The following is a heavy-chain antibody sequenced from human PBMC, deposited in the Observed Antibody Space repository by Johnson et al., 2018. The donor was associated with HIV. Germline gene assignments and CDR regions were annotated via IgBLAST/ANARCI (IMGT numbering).Heavy chain of an antibody. V-gene: IGHV3-72*01. CDR1: GFTFSDHY. J-gene: IGHJ3*01. D-gene: IGHD6-19*01. Sequence: VQLVESGGGLVQPGGSLRLSCAASGFTFSDHYMDWVRQAPGTGLEWVARTRDNANGYSTEYAASVKGRFTISRDASKDSLYLQMNSLKSEDTAVYFCARRAYTSGWYAAFDLWGQGTMVTVSS. CDR3: ARRAYTSGWYAAFDL. CDR2: TRDNANGYST.